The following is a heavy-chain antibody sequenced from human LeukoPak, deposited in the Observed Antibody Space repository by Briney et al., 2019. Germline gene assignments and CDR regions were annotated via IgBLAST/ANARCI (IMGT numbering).Heavy chain of an antibody. V-gene: IGHV3-74*01. D-gene: IGHD4-17*01. CDR3: ARSDDYGAFDI. J-gene: IGHJ3*02. CDR1: GFTFSSYW. CDR2: INSDGSST. Sequence: GSLRLSCAASGFTFSSYWMHWVRQAPGKGLVWVSRINSDGSSTSYADSVKGRFTISRDNAKNTLYLQMNSLRAEDTAVYYCARSDDYGAFDIWGQGTMVTVSS.